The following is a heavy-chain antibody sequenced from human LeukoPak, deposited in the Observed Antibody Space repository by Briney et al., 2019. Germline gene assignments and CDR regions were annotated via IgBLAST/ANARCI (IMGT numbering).Heavy chain of an antibody. CDR3: AHSAPTLVHCSSTSCYSNNWFDP. CDR1: GFSLSTSGVG. Sequence: KESGPTLVKPTQTLTLTCTFSGFSLSTSGVGVGWIRQPPGKALEWLALIYWNDDKRYSPSLKSRLTITKDTSKNQVVLTMTNMDPVDTATYYCAHSAPTLVHCSSTSCYSNNWFDPWGQGTLVTVSS. J-gene: IGHJ5*02. CDR2: IYWNDDK. D-gene: IGHD2-2*01. V-gene: IGHV2-5*01.